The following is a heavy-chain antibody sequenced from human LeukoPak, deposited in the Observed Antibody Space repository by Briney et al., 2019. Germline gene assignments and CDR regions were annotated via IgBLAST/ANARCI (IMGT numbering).Heavy chain of an antibody. CDR1: GFTFSDYA. J-gene: IGHJ4*02. CDR3: VREGTYFFASGSFQGYYFDN. CDR2: ISNDGTDK. V-gene: IGHV3-30*03. D-gene: IGHD3-10*01. Sequence: PGGSLRLSCAASGFTFSDYAMHWVRQSPGKGLEWVAVISNDGTDKHHADSVKGRFTVSRDNSNHTVYLEMDRLRVEDTAIYYCVREGTYFFASGSFQGYYFDNWGQGTLVTVSS.